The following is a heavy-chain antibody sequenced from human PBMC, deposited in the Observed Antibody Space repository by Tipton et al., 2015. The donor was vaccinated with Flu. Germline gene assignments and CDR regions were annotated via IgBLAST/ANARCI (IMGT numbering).Heavy chain of an antibody. D-gene: IGHD4-17*01. V-gene: IGHV4-38-2*02. Sequence: TLSLTCSVSGDSMGSRYYWGRIRQAPGKGLEWIANIHRAGNTYYKPSLKSRVTISIDTSKNQFSLKVTSLTAADTAVYYCARGCDYANAYLDYWGQGTLVTVSS. CDR2: IHRAGNT. CDR3: ARGCDYANAYLDY. CDR1: GDSMGSRYY. J-gene: IGHJ4*02.